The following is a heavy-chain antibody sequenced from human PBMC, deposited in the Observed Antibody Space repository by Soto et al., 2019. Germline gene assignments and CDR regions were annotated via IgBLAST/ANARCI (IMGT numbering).Heavy chain of an antibody. CDR1: GFTFSSYA. CDR3: AKYYYYSSGYRVPFYS. J-gene: IGHJ5*01. CDR2: ISGSGGST. Sequence: GGSLRLSCAASGFTFSSYAMSWVRQAPGKGLEWVSGISGSGGSTYYADSVKGRFTISRDNSKNTLYLQMNSLRAEDTAVYFCAKYYYYSSGYRVPFYSWGQGTLVTVSS. D-gene: IGHD3-22*01. V-gene: IGHV3-23*01.